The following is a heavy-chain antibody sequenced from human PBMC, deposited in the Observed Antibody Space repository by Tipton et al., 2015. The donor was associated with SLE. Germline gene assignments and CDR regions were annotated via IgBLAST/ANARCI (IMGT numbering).Heavy chain of an antibody. CDR2: ISAYNGNA. CDR1: GGTFSSYA. CDR3: GRDGKEDAFDI. Sequence: QVQLVQSGAEVKKPGSSVKVSCKASGGTFSSYAISWVRQAPGQGLEWMGWISAYNGNANYVQTLQGRVTMTTDTSTTTAYMELRSLRSDDTAIYYCGRDGKEDAFDIWGQGTMVTVSS. J-gene: IGHJ3*02. D-gene: IGHD1-26*01. V-gene: IGHV1-18*01.